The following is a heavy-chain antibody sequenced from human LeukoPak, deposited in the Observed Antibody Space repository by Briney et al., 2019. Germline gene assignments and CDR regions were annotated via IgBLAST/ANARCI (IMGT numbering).Heavy chain of an antibody. V-gene: IGHV3-64D*06. Sequence: GGSLRLSCSASGFIISDYAMHWVRQAPGKGLEYVSAISANGGSTYYADSVKGRFTISRDTSKNTLYLQMSSLRVEDTAMYHCVKDLYKGDSASWYFSHYWGQGTLVTVSS. CDR2: ISANGGST. CDR1: GFIISDYA. CDR3: VKDLYKGDSASWYFSHY. J-gene: IGHJ4*02. D-gene: IGHD6-13*01.